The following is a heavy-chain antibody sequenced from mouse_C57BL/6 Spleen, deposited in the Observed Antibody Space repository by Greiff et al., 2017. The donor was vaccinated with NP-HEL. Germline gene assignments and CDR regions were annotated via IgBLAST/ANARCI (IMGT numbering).Heavy chain of an antibody. CDR3: ARSNYSNPAWFAY. V-gene: IGHV1-11*01. CDR2: IYPVSGET. J-gene: IGHJ3*01. CDR1: GYTFTDHI. Sequence: VQLQQSGAELASPGASVTLSCKASGYTFTDHIMNWVKKRPGQGLEWIGRIYPVSGETNYNQKFMGKATFSVDKSSSTAYMQLSSLTSEDSAVYFCARSNYSNPAWFAYWGQGTLVTVSA. D-gene: IGHD2-5*01.